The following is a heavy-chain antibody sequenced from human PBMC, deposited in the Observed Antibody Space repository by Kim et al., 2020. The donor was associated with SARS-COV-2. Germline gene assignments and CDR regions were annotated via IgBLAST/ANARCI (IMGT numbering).Heavy chain of an antibody. V-gene: IGHV2-70*01. CDR1: GFSLSTSGMC. Sequence: SGPTLVNPTQTLTLTCTFSGFSLSTSGMCVSWIRQPPGKALEWLALIDWDDDKYYSTSLKTRLTISKDTSKNQVVLTMTNMDPVDTATYYCARVRGVNYYYYYYGMDVWGQGTTVTVSS. D-gene: IGHD3-10*01. CDR2: IDWDDDK. CDR3: ARVRGVNYYYYYYGMDV. J-gene: IGHJ6*02.